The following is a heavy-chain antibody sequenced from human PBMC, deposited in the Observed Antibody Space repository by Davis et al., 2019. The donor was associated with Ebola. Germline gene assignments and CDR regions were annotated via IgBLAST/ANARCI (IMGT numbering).Heavy chain of an antibody. Sequence: AASVKVSCKVSRYTLNDFLMNWVRKAPGKGLEWMGRFDPENGEKIYAQKLQGRITMTEDTSTDTAYMELSSLSSEDTAIYYCATLVKYSGSYYGRFDYWGQGTLVTVSS. CDR1: RYTLNDFL. V-gene: IGHV1-24*01. D-gene: IGHD1-26*01. CDR3: ATLVKYSGSYYGRFDY. CDR2: FDPENGEK. J-gene: IGHJ4*02.